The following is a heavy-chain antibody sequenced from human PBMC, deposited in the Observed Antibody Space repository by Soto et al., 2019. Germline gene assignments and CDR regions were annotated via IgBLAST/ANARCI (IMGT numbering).Heavy chain of an antibody. V-gene: IGHV3-30-3*01. Sequence: GGSLRLSCAASGFTFSSYAMHWVRQAPGKGLEWAAVISYDGSNKYYADSVKGRFTISRDNSKNTLYLQMNSLRAEDTAVYYCARSYDFWSGYYPFDYWGQGTLVTVSS. J-gene: IGHJ4*02. CDR2: ISYDGSNK. CDR1: GFTFSSYA. CDR3: ARSYDFWSGYYPFDY. D-gene: IGHD3-3*01.